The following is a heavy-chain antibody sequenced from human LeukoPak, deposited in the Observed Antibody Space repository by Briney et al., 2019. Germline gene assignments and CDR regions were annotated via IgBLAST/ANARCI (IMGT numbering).Heavy chain of an antibody. CDR3: ARDHRASFGPLPGY. J-gene: IGHJ4*02. CDR2: IYNSVNT. D-gene: IGHD3-10*01. CDR1: GGSISSYY. Sequence: SETLSLTCTVSGGSISSYYWSRIRQPPGKGLEWIGYIYNSVNTNYNPSLKSRVTISVDTSKNQFSLRLNSVTAADTAVYYCARDHRASFGPLPGYWGQGTLVTVSS. V-gene: IGHV4-59*01.